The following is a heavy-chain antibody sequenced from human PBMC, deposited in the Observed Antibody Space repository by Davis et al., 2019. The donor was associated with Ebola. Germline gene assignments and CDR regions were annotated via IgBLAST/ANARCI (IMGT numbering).Heavy chain of an antibody. D-gene: IGHD6-13*01. V-gene: IGHV1-58*01. CDR2: IVVGSGNT. J-gene: IGHJ4*02. Sequence: SVKVSCKASGFTFTSSAVQWVRQARGQRLEWIGWIVVGSGNTNYAQKFQERVTITRDMSTSTAYMELSSLRSEDTAVYYSAASLVSSSWPDYWGQGTLVTVSS. CDR3: AASLVSSSWPDY. CDR1: GFTFTSSA.